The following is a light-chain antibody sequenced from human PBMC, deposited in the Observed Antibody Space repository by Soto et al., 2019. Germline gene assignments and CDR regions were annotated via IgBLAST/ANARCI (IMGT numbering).Light chain of an antibody. V-gene: IGKV1-5*03. CDR3: QQYSSYYT. Sequence: DIQLTQSPSTLSAYVGDRVTITCRASQSFSSWLAWYQQKPGKAPKLLIYKTSTLESGVPSRFSGSGSGTEFPLTISSLQPDDFATYFCQQYSSYYTFGQGTELQMK. CDR2: KTS. CDR1: QSFSSW. J-gene: IGKJ2*01.